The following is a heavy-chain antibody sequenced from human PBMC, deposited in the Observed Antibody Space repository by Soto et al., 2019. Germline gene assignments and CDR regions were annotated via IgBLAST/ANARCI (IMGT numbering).Heavy chain of an antibody. CDR3: ARVVQGAEAWFGP. CDR1: GYTFSNYG. J-gene: IGHJ5*02. D-gene: IGHD2-2*01. CDR2: ISLYSDGT. V-gene: IGHV1-18*01. Sequence: QVQLVQSGGEVKRPGASVKVSCKTSGYTFSNYGITWVRQAPGQPLEWLGWISLYSDGTNYAQKFQGRVSMTTDTSTTTAYMELRSLRSEDTAVYYCARVVQGAEAWFGPWGQVTLVTVAS.